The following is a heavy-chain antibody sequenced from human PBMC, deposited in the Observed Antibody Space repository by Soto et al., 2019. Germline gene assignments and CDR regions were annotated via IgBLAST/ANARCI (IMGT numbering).Heavy chain of an antibody. D-gene: IGHD3-10*01. Sequence: QVQLEQSGAEVKKPGSSVKVSCKASGDRFTSYAISWVRQAPGQGLEWVGTVLPVLGTTNYAQKLRGRVTITADESTSTADMELGSLTSDDTAIYYCVRDRADRGFDYWGQATLVTVSS. CDR2: VLPVLGTT. CDR1: GDRFTSYA. CDR3: VRDRADRGFDY. J-gene: IGHJ4*02. V-gene: IGHV1-69*18.